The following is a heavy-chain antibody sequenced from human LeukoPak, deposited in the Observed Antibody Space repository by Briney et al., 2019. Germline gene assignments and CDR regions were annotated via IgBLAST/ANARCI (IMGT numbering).Heavy chain of an antibody. J-gene: IGHJ3*02. V-gene: IGHV3-9*01. CDR3: AKAWGDGRAGFDI. CDR2: ISWNSGSI. CDR1: GFTFDDYA. D-gene: IGHD3-10*01. Sequence: PGRSLRLSCAASGFTFDDYAMHWVRQAPGKGLEWVSGISWNSGSIGYADSVKGRFTISRDNAKNSLYLQMNSLRAEDTALYYCAKAWGDGRAGFDIWGQGTMVTVSS.